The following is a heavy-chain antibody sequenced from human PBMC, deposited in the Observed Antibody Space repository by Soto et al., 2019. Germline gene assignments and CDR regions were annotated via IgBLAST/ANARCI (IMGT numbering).Heavy chain of an antibody. CDR1: GGSITTGGYY. CDR3: ARTKCSGGSCYSWSLDY. V-gene: IGHV4-31*03. CDR2: RYYSEST. Sequence: TSETLSLTCTVSGGSITTGGYYWSWIRQLPGKGLEWIGHRYYSESTYYNPSLKSRVSISLDTSKNQFSLKLSFATAADTAMYYCARTKCSGGSCYSWSLDYWGQGTLVTVSS. J-gene: IGHJ4*02. D-gene: IGHD2-15*01.